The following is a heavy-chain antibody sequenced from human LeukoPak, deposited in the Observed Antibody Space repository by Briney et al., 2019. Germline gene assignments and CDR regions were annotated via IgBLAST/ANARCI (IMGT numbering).Heavy chain of an antibody. CDR2: IWHDGSNK. D-gene: IGHD3-22*01. CDR1: GFTFSNHA. J-gene: IGHJ4*02. V-gene: IGHV3-33*08. CDR3: TSQQYYYDSRVWAEAFDY. Sequence: PGGSLRLSCAASGFTFSNHAMNWVRQAPGKGLEWVAVIWHDGSNKYYSDSVKGRFTISRDNSKSTAYLQMNSLRAEDTAVYYCTSQQYYYDSRVWAEAFDYWGQGTLVTVSS.